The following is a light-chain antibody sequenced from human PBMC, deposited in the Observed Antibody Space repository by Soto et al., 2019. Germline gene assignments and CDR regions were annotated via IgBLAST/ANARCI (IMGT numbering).Light chain of an antibody. Sequence: DILMTQSPSTLSASVGDRVTITCRASQSIDSWLAWYQQKPGKAPKLLIYKASSLESGVPSRFSGSGSGTEFTLTISRLQPDDFATYYCQQYRSYWTFGQGTKVEIK. CDR3: QQYRSYWT. CDR2: KAS. V-gene: IGKV1-5*03. J-gene: IGKJ1*01. CDR1: QSIDSW.